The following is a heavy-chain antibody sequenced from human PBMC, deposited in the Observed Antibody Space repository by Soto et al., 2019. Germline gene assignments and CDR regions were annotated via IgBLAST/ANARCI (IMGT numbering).Heavy chain of an antibody. Sequence: SETLSLTCAVYGGSFSGYYWNGISQRPGKGLEWIGEINHSGRNNYNPSLKSRVTISVDTSKNQFSLKLSSVTAADTAVYYCSQGAGGVDYWGQGNLVTVS. CDR1: GGSFSGYY. J-gene: IGHJ4*02. CDR3: SQGAGGVDY. V-gene: IGHV4-34*01. CDR2: INHSGRN.